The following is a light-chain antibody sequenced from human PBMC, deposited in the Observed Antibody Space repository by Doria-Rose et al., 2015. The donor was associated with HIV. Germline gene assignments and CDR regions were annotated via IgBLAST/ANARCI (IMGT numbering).Light chain of an antibody. Sequence: EIVLTQSPGTLSLSPGERATLSCRASQRVKSSYLAWYQQKPGLAPRLLIYDASTRATGIPDRFSGSGSGTDFTLTISRLEPEDVAVYYCQQYGTSRGTFGQGTRLEIK. J-gene: IGKJ5*01. CDR3: QQYGTSRGT. CDR2: DAS. CDR1: QRVKSSY. V-gene: IGKV3-20*01.